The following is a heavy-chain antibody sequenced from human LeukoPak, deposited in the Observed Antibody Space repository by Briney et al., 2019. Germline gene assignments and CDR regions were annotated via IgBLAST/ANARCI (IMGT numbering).Heavy chain of an antibody. CDR1: GYTLTELS. CDR3: ATGSSSGWYSGRGYYYGMDV. V-gene: IGHV1-24*01. CDR2: FDPEDGET. D-gene: IGHD6-19*01. Sequence: ASVKVSCEVSGYTLTELSMHWVRQAPGKGLEWMGGFDPEDGETIYAQKFQGRVTMTEDTSTDTAYMELSSLRSEDTAVYYCATGSSSGWYSGRGYYYGMDVWGKGTTVTVSS. J-gene: IGHJ6*04.